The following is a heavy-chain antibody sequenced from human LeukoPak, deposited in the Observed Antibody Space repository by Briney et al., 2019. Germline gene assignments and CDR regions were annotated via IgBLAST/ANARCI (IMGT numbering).Heavy chain of an antibody. CDR1: GGSISSSSYY. CDR2: IYYSGST. CDR3: ARGFSSGWYPYYYYGMDV. V-gene: IGHV4-39*07. J-gene: IGHJ6*02. Sequence: SETLSLTCTVSGGSISSSSYYWGWIRQPPGKGLEWMGSIYYSGSTYYNPSLKSRVTISVDTSKNQFSLKLSSVTAADTAVYYCARGFSSGWYPYYYYGMDVWGQGTTVTVSS. D-gene: IGHD6-19*01.